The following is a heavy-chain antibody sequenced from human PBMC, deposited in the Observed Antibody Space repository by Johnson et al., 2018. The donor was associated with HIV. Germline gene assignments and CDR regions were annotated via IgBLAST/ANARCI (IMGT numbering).Heavy chain of an antibody. D-gene: IGHD7-27*01. CDR2: INQDGSEK. CDR3: ARETGDDAFDI. J-gene: IGHJ3*02. V-gene: IGHV3-7*05. CDR1: KFTFTNYW. Sequence: VQLVESGGGLVQPGGSLRLSCADSKFTFTNYWMSWVRQAPGKGLEWVANINQDGSEKYYLDSVKGRFTVSRDNPKNSFYLQMNSLRADDTAVYYCARETGDDAFDIWGQGTMVTVSS.